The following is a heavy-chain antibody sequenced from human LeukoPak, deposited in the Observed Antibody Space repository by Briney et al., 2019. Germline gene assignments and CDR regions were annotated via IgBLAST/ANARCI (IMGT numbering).Heavy chain of an antibody. CDR2: ISAYNGNT. D-gene: IGHD3-9*01. CDR3: ARDGRGYYDILTGYYAYDY. J-gene: IGHJ4*02. CDR1: GYTFTSYG. Sequence: GASVKVSCKASGYTFTSYGISWVRQAPGQGLEWMGWISAYNGNTNYAQKLQGRATMTTDTSTSTAYMELRSLRSDDTAVYYCARDGRGYYDILTGYYAYDYWGQGTLVTVSS. V-gene: IGHV1-18*01.